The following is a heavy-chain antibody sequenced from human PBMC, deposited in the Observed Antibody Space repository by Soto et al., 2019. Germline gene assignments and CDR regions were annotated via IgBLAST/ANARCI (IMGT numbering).Heavy chain of an antibody. J-gene: IGHJ3*02. CDR3: AREMVFLSYAVACDVYDI. CDR1: GYTFTSYY. D-gene: IGHD3-10*01. V-gene: IGHV1-46*03. Sequence: GASVKVSCKASGYTFTSYYMHWVRQAPGQGLEWMGIINPSGGSTSYAQKFQGRVTMTRDTSTSTVYMELSSLRSEDTAVYYCAREMVFLSYAVACDVYDISARRTTVTVSS. CDR2: INPSGGST.